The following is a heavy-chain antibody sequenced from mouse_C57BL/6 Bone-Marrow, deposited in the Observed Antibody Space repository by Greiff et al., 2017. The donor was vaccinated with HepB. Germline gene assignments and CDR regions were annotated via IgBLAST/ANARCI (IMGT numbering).Heavy chain of an antibody. J-gene: IGHJ1*03. V-gene: IGHV5-9-1*02. CDR1: GFTFSSYA. CDR2: ISSGGDYI. CDR3: TRGPFEVPWYFDV. Sequence: EVQLVESGEGLVKPGGSLKLSCAASGFTFSSYAMSWVRQTPEKRLEWVAYISSGGDYIYYADTVKGRFTISSDNARNTLYLQMSSLKSEDTAIYYCTRGPFEVPWYFDVWGTGTTVTVSS. D-gene: IGHD5-1*01.